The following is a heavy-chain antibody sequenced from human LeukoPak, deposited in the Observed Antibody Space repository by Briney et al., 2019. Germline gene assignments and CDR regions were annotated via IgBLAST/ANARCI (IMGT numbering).Heavy chain of an antibody. CDR1: GYTFTSYG. CDR2: INTYNGDT. D-gene: IGHD5-18*01. J-gene: IGHJ4*02. CDR3: ARVGGYSYVPYFDY. Sequence: ASVKVSCKASGYTFTSYGISWVRQAPGQGLEWMGWINTYNGDTNYAQKLQGRVTMTTDTSTSTAYMELRSLRSDDTAVYYCARVGGYSYVPYFDYWGQGTLVTVSS. V-gene: IGHV1-18*01.